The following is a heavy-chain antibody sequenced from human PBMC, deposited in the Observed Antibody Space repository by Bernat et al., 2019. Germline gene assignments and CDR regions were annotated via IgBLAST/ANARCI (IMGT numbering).Heavy chain of an antibody. Sequence: EVQLLESGGGLVQPGGSLRLSCVASGFTFSGYAMSWVRQAPGKGLEWVSAISGGNGAATYYADSAKGRFTISRDNSRNTLFLQMNSLRAEDTALYYCATTQTVDPFAFGVWGQGTMVTVSP. CDR1: GFTFSGYA. CDR2: ISGGNGAAT. J-gene: IGHJ3*01. D-gene: IGHD4-23*01. V-gene: IGHV3-23*01. CDR3: ATTQTVDPFAFGV.